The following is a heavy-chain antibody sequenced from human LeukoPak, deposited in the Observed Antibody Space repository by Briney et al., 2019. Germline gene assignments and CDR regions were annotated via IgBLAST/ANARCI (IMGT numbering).Heavy chain of an antibody. CDR3: AREGSGWGQLDY. CDR1: GFTSSSYW. D-gene: IGHD6-19*01. J-gene: IGHJ4*02. V-gene: IGHV3-74*01. CDR2: INSDGSST. Sequence: PGGSLRLSCAASGFTSSSYWMHWVRQAPGKGLVWVSRINSDGSSTSYADSVKGRFTISRDNAKNTLYLQMNSLRAEDTAVYYCAREGSGWGQLDYWGQGTLVTVSS.